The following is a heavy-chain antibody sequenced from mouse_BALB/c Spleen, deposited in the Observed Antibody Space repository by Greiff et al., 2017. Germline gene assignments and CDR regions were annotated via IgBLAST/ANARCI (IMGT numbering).Heavy chain of an antibody. V-gene: IGHV2-3*01. J-gene: IGHJ3*01. CDR1: GFSLTSYG. Sequence: VQLQQSGPGLVAPSPSLSITCTVSGFSLTSYGVSWVRQPPGKGLEWLGVIWGDGSTNYHSALISRLSISKDNSKSQVFLKLNSRQTDDTATYDCAKQGTGTWFADWGQGTLVTVSA. D-gene: IGHD4-1*01. CDR3: AKQGTGTWFAD. CDR2: IWGDGST.